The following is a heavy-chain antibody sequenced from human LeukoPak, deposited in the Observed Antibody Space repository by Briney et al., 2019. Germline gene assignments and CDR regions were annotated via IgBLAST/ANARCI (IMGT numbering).Heavy chain of an antibody. J-gene: IGHJ4*02. CDR3: ARGTYSSGWYGYYFDY. CDR1: GHTFTGYY. V-gene: IGHV1-2*02. CDR2: INPNSGGT. Sequence: GASVKVSCKASGHTFTGYYMHWVRQAPGQGLEWMGWINPNSGGTNYAQKFQGRVTMTRDTSISTAYMELSRLRSDDTAVYYCARGTYSSGWYGYYFDYWGQGTLVTVSS. D-gene: IGHD6-19*01.